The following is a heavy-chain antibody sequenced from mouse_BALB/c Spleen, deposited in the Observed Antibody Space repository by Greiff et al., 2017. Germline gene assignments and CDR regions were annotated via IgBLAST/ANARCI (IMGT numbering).Heavy chain of an antibody. V-gene: IGHV5-12-1*01. CDR1: GFAFSSYD. Sequence: EVQGVESGGGLVKPGGSLKLSCAASGFAFSSYDMSWVRQTPEKRLEWVAYISSGGGSTYYPDTVKGRFTISRDNAKNTLYLQMSSLKSEDTAMYYCARHPYYYGSSYFDYWGQGTTLTVSA. D-gene: IGHD1-1*01. J-gene: IGHJ2*01. CDR2: ISSGGGST. CDR3: ARHPYYYGSSYFDY.